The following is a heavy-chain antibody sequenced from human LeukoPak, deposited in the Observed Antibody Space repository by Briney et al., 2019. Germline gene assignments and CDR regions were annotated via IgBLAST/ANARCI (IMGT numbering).Heavy chain of an antibody. CDR2: IYYSGST. D-gene: IGHD6-19*01. CDR3: ARVPYSSGWPYFDY. J-gene: IGHJ4*02. CDR1: GGSIRSHY. V-gene: IGHV4-59*11. Sequence: SETLSLTCPVSGGSIRSHYWSWVRPPPGKGLGWIGYIYYSGSTNYNPSLKSRVSISVDTSKNQFSLKLSSVTAADTAVYYCARVPYSSGWPYFDYWGQGTLVTVSS.